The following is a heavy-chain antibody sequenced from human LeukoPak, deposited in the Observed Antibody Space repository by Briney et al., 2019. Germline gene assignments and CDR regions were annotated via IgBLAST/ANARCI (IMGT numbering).Heavy chain of an antibody. CDR3: ATRRERSYYERGFDY. D-gene: IGHD4-11*01. CDR1: GGSISSSSYY. V-gene: IGHV4-39*01. Sequence: YPSETLSLTCTVSGGSISSSSYYWGWIRQPPGKGLEWIGSIYYSGSTYYNPSLKSRITISVDTSKNQFSLKLSSVTAAATAVYYCATRRERSYYERGFDYWGKEPWVTVSS. CDR2: IYYSGST. J-gene: IGHJ4*01.